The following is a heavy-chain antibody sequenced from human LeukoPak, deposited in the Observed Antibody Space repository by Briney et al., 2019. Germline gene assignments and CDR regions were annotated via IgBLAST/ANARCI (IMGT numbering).Heavy chain of an antibody. J-gene: IGHJ4*02. D-gene: IGHD6-19*01. CDR1: GYTLTELS. V-gene: IGHV1-24*01. CDR3: ARGGSLAVAPHQYYFDY. CDR2: FDPGDGET. Sequence: ASVKVSCKVSGYTLTELSMHWVRQAPGKGLEWMGGFDPGDGETIYAQKFQGRVTMTRDTSTSAVYMEVSSLRSEDTAVYYCARGGSLAVAPHQYYFDYWGQGTLVTVSS.